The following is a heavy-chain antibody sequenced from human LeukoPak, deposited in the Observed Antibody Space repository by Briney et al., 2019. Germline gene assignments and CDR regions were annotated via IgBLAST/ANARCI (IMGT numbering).Heavy chain of an antibody. CDR1: GFTFSDHY. V-gene: IGHV3-72*01. CDR3: ARAAQEYYYDSSGYSGYYHYGMDV. Sequence: GGSLRLSCAASGFTFSDHYMDWVRQAPGKGLEWVGRTRNKANSYTTEYAASVKGRFTISRDDSKNSLYLQMNSLKTEDTAVYYCARAAQEYYYDSSGYSGYYHYGMDVWGQGTTVTVSS. J-gene: IGHJ6*02. D-gene: IGHD3-22*01. CDR2: TRNKANSYTT.